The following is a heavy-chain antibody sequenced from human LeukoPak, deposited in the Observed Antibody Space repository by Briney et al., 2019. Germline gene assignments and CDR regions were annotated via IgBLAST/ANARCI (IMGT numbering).Heavy chain of an antibody. D-gene: IGHD4-17*01. Sequence: TSETLSLTCAVYGGSFSVYDWSWIRQPPGKGLEWIGEINHSGSTNYKPSLKSRVTISVDTSKNQFSLKLTSVTAADTAVYYCARDHYGDSSDYWGQGTLVTVSS. V-gene: IGHV4-34*01. CDR1: GGSFSVYD. CDR2: INHSGST. CDR3: ARDHYGDSSDY. J-gene: IGHJ4*02.